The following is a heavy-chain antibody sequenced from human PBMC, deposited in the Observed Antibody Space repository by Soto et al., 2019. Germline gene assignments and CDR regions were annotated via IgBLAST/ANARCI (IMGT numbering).Heavy chain of an antibody. V-gene: IGHV4-61*01. CDR2: IYYSGST. J-gene: IGHJ4*02. Sequence: QVQLQESGPGLVKPSETLSPTCTVSGGSVSSGSYYWSWIRQPPGKGLEWIGYIYYSGSTNYNPSLKSRVTISVDTSKNQFSLKLSSVTAADTAVYYCARCVRRGHFDYWGQGTLVTVSS. CDR3: ARCVRRGHFDY. CDR1: GGSVSSGSYY.